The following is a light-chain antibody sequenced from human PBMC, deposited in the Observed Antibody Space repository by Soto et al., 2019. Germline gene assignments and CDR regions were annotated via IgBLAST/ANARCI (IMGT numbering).Light chain of an antibody. Sequence: QSVLTQPPSASGSPGQSVTISCTGTSSDVGGYDYVSWYQQHPGKAPKLMIYEVTIRPSGVSDRFSGSKSGNTASLTVSGLQAEDEADYYCATWDVSLNGRVFGGGTQLTVL. CDR3: ATWDVSLNGRV. CDR2: EVT. V-gene: IGLV2-8*01. CDR1: SSDVGGYDY. J-gene: IGLJ3*02.